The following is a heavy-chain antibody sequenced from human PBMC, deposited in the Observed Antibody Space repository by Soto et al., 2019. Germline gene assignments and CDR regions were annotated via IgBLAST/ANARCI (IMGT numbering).Heavy chain of an antibody. CDR3: ARDFRDFDPYYYGMDV. CDR1: GFTFSSYG. J-gene: IGHJ6*02. CDR2: IWYDGSNK. D-gene: IGHD3-9*01. V-gene: IGHV3-33*01. Sequence: PGGSLRLSCAASGFTFSSYGMHWVRQAPGKGLEWVAVIWYDGSNKYYADSVKGRFTISRDNSKNTLYLQMNSLRAEDTAVYYCARDFRDFDPYYYGMDVWGQGTTVTVSS.